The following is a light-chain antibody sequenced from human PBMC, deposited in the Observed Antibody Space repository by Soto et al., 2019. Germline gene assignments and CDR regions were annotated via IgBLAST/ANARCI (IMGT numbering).Light chain of an antibody. Sequence: QSVLTQPASVSGSPGQSITISCTGSSSDVGSYNLVSWYQQHPGKAPKLMIYEVTKRPSGVSNRFSGSKSGNTASLSISGLQAEDEADYYCCSDGGSISFYVFGTGTKVTVL. V-gene: IGLV2-23*02. CDR3: CSDGGSISFYV. CDR2: EVT. CDR1: SSDVGSYNL. J-gene: IGLJ1*01.